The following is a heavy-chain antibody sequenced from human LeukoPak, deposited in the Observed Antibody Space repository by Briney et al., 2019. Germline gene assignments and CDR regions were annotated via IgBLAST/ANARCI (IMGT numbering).Heavy chain of an antibody. CDR2: ISSSSSYI. D-gene: IGHD3-22*01. CDR3: ANTYYYDGSGYYYLGWFDP. J-gene: IGHJ5*02. CDR1: GFTFSSYS. Sequence: GGSLRLSCAASGFTFSSYSMNWVRQAPGKVLEWVSSISSSSSYIYYADSVKGRFTISRDNAKNSVYLQMNSLRAEDTAVYFCANTYYYDGSGYYYLGWFDPWGQGTLVTVSS. V-gene: IGHV3-21*01.